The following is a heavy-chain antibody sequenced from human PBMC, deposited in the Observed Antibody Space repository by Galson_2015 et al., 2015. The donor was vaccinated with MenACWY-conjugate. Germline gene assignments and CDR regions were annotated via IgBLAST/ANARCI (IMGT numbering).Heavy chain of an antibody. CDR2: NYYSGGT. D-gene: IGHD2-8*01. J-gene: IGHJ4*02. CDR1: GVSITAHY. Sequence: ETLSLTCSVSGVSITAHYWSWIRQPPGKGLEWIGYNYYSGGTSYNPSLKSRVTISIDTSKNQFSLKLSSVTAADTAVYFCAKLRGNTLIMDWGQGTLVAVSS. V-gene: IGHV4-59*08. CDR3: AKLRGNTLIMD.